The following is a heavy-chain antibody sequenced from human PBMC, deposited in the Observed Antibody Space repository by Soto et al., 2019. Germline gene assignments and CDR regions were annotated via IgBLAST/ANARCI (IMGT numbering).Heavy chain of an antibody. Sequence: QSXEALILSSAASGLTFSNYDMHWVRQAPGKGLEWVAVISYDGSNKYYADSVKGRFTISRDNSKNTLYLQMNSLRPEDTALYYCAKRGRGDGDDYWGQGTLVPVSS. CDR1: GLTFSNYD. CDR3: AKRGRGDGDDY. J-gene: IGHJ4*02. D-gene: IGHD3-10*01. V-gene: IGHV3-30*18. CDR2: ISYDGSNK.